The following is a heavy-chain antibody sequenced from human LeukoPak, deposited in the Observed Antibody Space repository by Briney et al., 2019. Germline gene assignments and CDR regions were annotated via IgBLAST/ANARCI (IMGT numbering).Heavy chain of an antibody. V-gene: IGHV3-23*01. Sequence: PSETLSLTCTVSGGSINSYYWGWIRQPPGKGLEWVSAISGSGGSTYYADSVKGRFTISRDNSKNTLYLQMNSLRAEDTAVYYCANGLGPIDYWGQGTLVTVSS. CDR2: ISGSGGST. J-gene: IGHJ4*02. CDR1: GGSINSYY. CDR3: ANGLGPIDY.